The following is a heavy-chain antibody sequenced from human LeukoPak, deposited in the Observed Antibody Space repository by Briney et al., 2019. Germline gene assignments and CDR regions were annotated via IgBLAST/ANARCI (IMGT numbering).Heavy chain of an antibody. CDR3: ARHWILDYFDY. CDR2: IYYSGST. V-gene: IGHV4-59*08. D-gene: IGHD2-2*03. Sequence: PGGSLRLSCAASGFTVSSNYMSWVRQAPGKGLEWIGYIYYSGSTNYNPSLKSRVTISVDTSKNQFSLKLSSVTAADTAVYYCARHWILDYFDYWGQGTLVTVSS. CDR1: GFTVSSNY. J-gene: IGHJ4*02.